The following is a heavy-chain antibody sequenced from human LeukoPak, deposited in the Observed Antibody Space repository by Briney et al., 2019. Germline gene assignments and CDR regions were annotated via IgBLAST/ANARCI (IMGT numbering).Heavy chain of an antibody. Sequence: SGTLSLTCTVSGGSISSSSYYWGWIRQPPGEGLEWIGSIYYRGTTYYNPSLKSRVTISEDTSENQFSRKLRYVTAADTAVYYCARYGYGAPLFDHWGQGTLVTVSS. CDR3: ARYGYGAPLFDH. V-gene: IGHV4-39*01. CDR1: GGSISSSSYY. CDR2: IYYRGTT. J-gene: IGHJ4*02. D-gene: IGHD4-17*01.